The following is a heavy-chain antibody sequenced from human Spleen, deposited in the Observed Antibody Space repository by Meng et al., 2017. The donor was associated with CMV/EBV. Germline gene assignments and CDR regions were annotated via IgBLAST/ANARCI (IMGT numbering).Heavy chain of an antibody. V-gene: IGHV3-30-3*02. Sequence: GESLKISCAASGFTFSSYTMHWVRQAPGKGLEWVAVISFDGSFKYYADSVKGRFTISRDNSKNTLYLQMNSLRAEDTAMYYCAKSRNANFLGGMDVWGQGTTVTVSS. D-gene: IGHD1-1*01. CDR2: ISFDGSFK. CDR1: GFTFSSYT. J-gene: IGHJ6*02. CDR3: AKSRNANFLGGMDV.